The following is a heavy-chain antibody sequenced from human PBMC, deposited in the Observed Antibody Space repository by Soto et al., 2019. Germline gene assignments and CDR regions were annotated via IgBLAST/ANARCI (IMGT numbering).Heavy chain of an antibody. CDR3: AKDLSQIWSGYSNYFDY. J-gene: IGHJ4*02. D-gene: IGHD3-3*01. V-gene: IGHV3-23*01. CDR2: ISGSGGST. Sequence: PGGSLRLSCAASGFTFSSYAMSWVRQAPGKGLEWVSAISGSGGSTYYADSVKGRFTISRDNSKNTLYLQMNSLRAEDTAVYYCAKDLSQIWSGYSNYFDYWGQGTLVTVSS. CDR1: GFTFSSYA.